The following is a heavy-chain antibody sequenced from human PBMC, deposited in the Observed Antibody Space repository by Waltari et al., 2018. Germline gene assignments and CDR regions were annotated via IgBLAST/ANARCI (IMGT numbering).Heavy chain of an antibody. CDR3: ARQGGPGIAVAGTRPFDY. CDR1: GYSIRSGYY. CDR2: IYHSGST. V-gene: IGHV4-38-2*01. Sequence: QVQLQESGPGLVKPSENLSLTCAGSGYSIRSGYYWGWILQPPGKGLEWIGNIYHSGSTYYNPSLKSRVTISVDTSKNQFSLNLSSVTAADTAVYYCARQGGPGIAVAGTRPFDYWGQGTLVTVSS. D-gene: IGHD6-19*01. J-gene: IGHJ4*02.